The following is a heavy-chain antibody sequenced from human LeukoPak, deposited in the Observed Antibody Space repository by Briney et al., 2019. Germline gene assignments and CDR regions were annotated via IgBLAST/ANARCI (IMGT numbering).Heavy chain of an antibody. CDR3: ARKGGATTYGKYYYYMDV. D-gene: IGHD1-26*01. Sequence: GGSLRLSCAASGFTFSSYAMNWVRQAPGKGLEWVSAITGSGGRTYYADSVKGRFTISRDNAKNSLYLQMNSLRAEDTAVYYCARKGGATTYGKYYYYMDVWGKGTTVTISS. J-gene: IGHJ6*03. V-gene: IGHV3-23*01. CDR1: GFTFSSYA. CDR2: ITGSGGRT.